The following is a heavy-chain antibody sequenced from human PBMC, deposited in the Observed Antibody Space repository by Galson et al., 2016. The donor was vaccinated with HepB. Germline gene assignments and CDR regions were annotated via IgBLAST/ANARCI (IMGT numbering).Heavy chain of an antibody. J-gene: IGHJ4*02. D-gene: IGHD2-8*02. CDR1: GFTFSTYE. CDR2: IDTGGDTI. Sequence: SLRLSCAASGFTFSTYEMNWVRQAPGKGLEWISYIDTGGDTIHYADSVKGRFTISRDNARNSLYLQLTSLRAEDTAVYYCACMGPIEQFTGGDFWGQGTLVSVSS. CDR3: ACMGPIEQFTGGDF. V-gene: IGHV3-48*03.